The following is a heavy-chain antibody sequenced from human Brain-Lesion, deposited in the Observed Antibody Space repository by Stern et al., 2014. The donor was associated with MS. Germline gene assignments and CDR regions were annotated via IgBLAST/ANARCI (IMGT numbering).Heavy chain of an antibody. V-gene: IGHV4-61*02. CDR2: IFNSGST. D-gene: IGHD2-2*01. CDR1: GGSISSGGYY. CDR3: ARGRVVPGFQYYATDV. J-gene: IGHJ6*02. Sequence: VQLVESGPGLVKPSQTLSLSCTVSGGSISSGGYYWSWIRQPAGKGLEWIGRIFNSGSTSYNPSLQSRVTISIDTSQNQLSPRLNPMTAADTAVYYCARGRVVPGFQYYATDVWGQGTTVIVSS.